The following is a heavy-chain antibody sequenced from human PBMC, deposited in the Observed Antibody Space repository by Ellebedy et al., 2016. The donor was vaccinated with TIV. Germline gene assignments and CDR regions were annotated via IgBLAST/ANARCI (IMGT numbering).Heavy chain of an antibody. CDR1: GFTFSSYG. D-gene: IGHD2-2*01. CDR2: IWYDGSNK. Sequence: GESLKISCAASGFTFSSYGMHWVRQAPGKGLEWVAVIWYDGSNKYYADSVKGRFTISRDNSKDTLYLQMNSLRAEDTAVYYCAKTSDIVVLPLYGMDVWGQGTTVTVSS. J-gene: IGHJ6*02. V-gene: IGHV3-33*06. CDR3: AKTSDIVVLPLYGMDV.